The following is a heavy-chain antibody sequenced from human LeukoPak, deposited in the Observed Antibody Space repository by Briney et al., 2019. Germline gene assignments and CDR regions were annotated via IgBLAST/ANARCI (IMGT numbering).Heavy chain of an antibody. CDR2: ISSSSSTI. CDR3: ARTLPVRGVRIPVYAFDI. J-gene: IGHJ3*02. Sequence: GGSLRLSCAASGFTFSSYSMNWVRQAPGKGLEWVSYISSSSSTIYYADSVKGRFTISRDNAKNSLYLQMNSLRAEDTAVYYCARTLPVRGVRIPVYAFDIWGQGTMVTVSS. V-gene: IGHV3-48*04. CDR1: GFTFSSYS. D-gene: IGHD3-10*01.